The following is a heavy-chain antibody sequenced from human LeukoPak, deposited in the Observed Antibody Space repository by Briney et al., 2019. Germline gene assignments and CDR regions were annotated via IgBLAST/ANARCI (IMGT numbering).Heavy chain of an antibody. V-gene: IGHV3-23*01. J-gene: IGHJ4*02. CDR2: ILNSGDNT. D-gene: IGHD1-14*01. CDR1: GFIFNIYA. CDR3: AKAGNQYYFDY. Sequence: GGSLRLSCAASGFIFNIYAMTWVRQAPGKGLEWVLDILNSGDNTYYADSVKGRFTISRDNSKNMVYLQMNSLRAEDTAVYYCAKAGNQYYFDYWGQGALVTVSS.